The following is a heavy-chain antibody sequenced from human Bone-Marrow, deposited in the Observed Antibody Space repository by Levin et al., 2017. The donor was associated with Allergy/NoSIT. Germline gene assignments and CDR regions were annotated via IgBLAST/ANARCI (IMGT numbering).Heavy chain of an antibody. CDR1: GFTFSSHW. Sequence: GGSLRLSCAASGFTFSSHWMSWVRQAPGKGLEWVASLNQDGSVKYHVDSVKGRFTISRDNAENSLYLQMSSLTLGDTAVYYCARLMGTSTIYDYWGQGTLVTVSS. V-gene: IGHV3-7*01. CDR3: ARLMGTSTIYDY. J-gene: IGHJ4*02. CDR2: LNQDGSVK. D-gene: IGHD7-27*01.